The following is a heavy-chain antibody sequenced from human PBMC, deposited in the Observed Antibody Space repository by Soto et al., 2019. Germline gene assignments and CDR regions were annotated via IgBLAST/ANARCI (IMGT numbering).Heavy chain of an antibody. J-gene: IGHJ4*02. CDR1: GFIFSRYW. Sequence: EVQLVESGGGLVQPGGSLRLSCAASGFIFSRYWIHWVRQAPGKGLVWVSRINPDGSITTYADSVNGRFTISRDNAKNTLYLQMNNLRAEDTAVYYCAPDLGGGDGYNFRVQGTLVTVST. D-gene: IGHD2-21*01. CDR3: APDLGGGDGYNF. V-gene: IGHV3-74*01. CDR2: INPDGSIT.